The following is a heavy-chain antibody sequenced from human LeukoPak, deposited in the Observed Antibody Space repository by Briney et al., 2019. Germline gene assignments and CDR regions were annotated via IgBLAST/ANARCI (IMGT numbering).Heavy chain of an antibody. J-gene: IGHJ4*02. CDR1: GYTFTGYY. V-gene: IGHV1-2*02. CDR3: ARVESSSWYGGAYYFDY. CDR2: INPNSGGT. Sequence: ASVKVSCKASGYTFTGYYMHWVRQAPGQGLEWMGWINPNSGGTNYAQKFQGRVTMTRDTSISTAYMELSRLRSDDTAVYYCARVESSSWYGGAYYFDYWGQGTLVTVSS. D-gene: IGHD6-13*01.